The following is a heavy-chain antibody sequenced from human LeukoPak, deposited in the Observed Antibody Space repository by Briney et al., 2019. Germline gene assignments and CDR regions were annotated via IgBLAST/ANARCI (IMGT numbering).Heavy chain of an antibody. V-gene: IGHV1-8*01. CDR2: MNPNSGNT. CDR3: ARVRVPAATPTGYYYYYMDV. J-gene: IGHJ6*03. D-gene: IGHD2-2*01. CDR1: GYTFTSYD. Sequence: ASVKVSCKASGYTFTSYDINWVRQATGQGLEWMGWMNPNSGNTGYAQKFQGRVTMTRNTSISTAYMELSSLRSEDTAVYYCARVRVPAATPTGYYYYYMDVWGKGTSVTVSS.